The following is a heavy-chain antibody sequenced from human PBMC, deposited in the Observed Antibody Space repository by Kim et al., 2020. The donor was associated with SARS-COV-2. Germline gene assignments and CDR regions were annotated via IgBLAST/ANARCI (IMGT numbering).Heavy chain of an antibody. V-gene: IGHV3-23*01. CDR3: AKALNWGHDAFDI. CDR2: ISGSGGST. J-gene: IGHJ3*02. CDR1: GFTFSSYA. Sequence: GGSLRLSCAASGFTFSSYAMSWVRQAPGKGLEWVSTISGSGGSTYYAHSVKGRFTISRDNSKNTLYLQMNSLRAEDTAVYYCAKALNWGHDAFDIWGQGTMVTVSS. D-gene: IGHD7-27*01.